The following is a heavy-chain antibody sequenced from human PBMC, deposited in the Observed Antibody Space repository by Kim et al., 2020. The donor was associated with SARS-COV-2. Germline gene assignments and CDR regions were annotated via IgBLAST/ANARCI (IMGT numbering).Heavy chain of an antibody. D-gene: IGHD3-9*01. Sequence: FQGRVTITADESTSTAYMELSSLRSEDTAVYYCARGDYDILTGYYGYFDYWGQGTLVTVSS. J-gene: IGHJ4*02. V-gene: IGHV1-69*01. CDR3: ARGDYDILTGYYGYFDY.